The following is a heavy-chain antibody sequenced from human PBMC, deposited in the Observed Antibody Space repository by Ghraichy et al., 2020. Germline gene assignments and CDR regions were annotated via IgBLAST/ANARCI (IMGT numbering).Heavy chain of an antibody. CDR1: GYTFINYG. V-gene: IGHV1-18*01. CDR2: ITTRSGNT. Sequence: ASVKVSCKASGYTFINYGITWVRQAPGQGLEWMGWITTRSGNTQYARKFQGRVTMTTDTSTSTAHMELGSLRSDDTALYYCARGINWFDPWGQGTLVTVSS. J-gene: IGHJ5*02. D-gene: IGHD5-24*01. CDR3: ARGINWFDP.